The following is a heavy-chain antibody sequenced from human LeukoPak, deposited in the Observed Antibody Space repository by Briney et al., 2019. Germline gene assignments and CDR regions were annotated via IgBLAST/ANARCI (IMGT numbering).Heavy chain of an antibody. J-gene: IGHJ5*02. CDR1: GGSFSGYY. Sequence: PSETLSLTCAVYGGSFSGYYWGWIRQPPGKGLEWIGEIKHRGDTNYSPSLESRVTISVDTSKNQFSLKLSSVTAADTAVYYCARGRNCGDYYPWGQGTLVTVSS. D-gene: IGHD4-17*01. CDR2: IKHRGDT. V-gene: IGHV4-34*01. CDR3: ARGRNCGDYYP.